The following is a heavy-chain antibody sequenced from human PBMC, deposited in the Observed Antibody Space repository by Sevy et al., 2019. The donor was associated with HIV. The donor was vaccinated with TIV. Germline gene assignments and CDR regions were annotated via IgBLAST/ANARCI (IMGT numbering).Heavy chain of an antibody. V-gene: IGHV3-23*01. CDR1: GLTINNYS. Sequence: GGSLRLSCEASGLTINNYSMSWVRQAPGKGLEWVSTVSSSGNDTYYPDSVKGRFTISRDNSKNTVYLQMNRLTLDDTATYYCAKGGGPQSSFDSWGQGVQVTVSS. CDR2: VSSSGNDT. J-gene: IGHJ4*02. CDR3: AKGGGPQSSFDS.